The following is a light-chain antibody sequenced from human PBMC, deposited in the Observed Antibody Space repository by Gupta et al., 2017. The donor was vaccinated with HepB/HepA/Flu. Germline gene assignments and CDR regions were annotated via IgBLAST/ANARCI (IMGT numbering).Light chain of an antibody. J-gene: IGKJ4*01. Sequence: DIQLTQSPSFLSASVGDRVTITCRASQDINSHFNWYQQKPGRAPKLLIYDTSTLQSGVPLRFSGSGSGTDFTPTISSLHPEDFATYYCQQFNSHPLTFGGGTKVEIK. CDR2: DTS. CDR3: QQFNSHPLT. CDR1: QDINSH. V-gene: IGKV1-9*01.